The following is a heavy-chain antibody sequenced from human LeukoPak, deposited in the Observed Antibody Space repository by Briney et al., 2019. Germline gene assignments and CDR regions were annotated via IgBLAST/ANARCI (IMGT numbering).Heavy chain of an antibody. J-gene: IGHJ6*02. D-gene: IGHD1-26*01. CDR2: IHPSGTT. CDR3: AGGARERLGAAIVHYYYVLHV. CDR1: GGSISLYH. V-gene: IGHV4-59*03. Sequence: SETLSLTCTVSGGSISLYHWSWVRQSPGKGLDWLGYIHPSGTTNYDPSLKSRVTISIDTYKNEFSLKLNSLTAADTAVYYCAGGARERLGAAIVHYYYVLHVWGRGTMVTVSS.